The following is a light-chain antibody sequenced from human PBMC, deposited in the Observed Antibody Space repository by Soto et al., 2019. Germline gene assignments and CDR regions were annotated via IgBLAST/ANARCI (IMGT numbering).Light chain of an antibody. J-gene: IGLJ1*01. CDR1: SGHSSCI. Sequence: QLVLTQSSSASASLGSSVKLTCTLSSGHSSCIIAWHQQQPGKAPRYLMKLEGSGSYNKGSGVPDRFSGSSSGADRYLTISNLQFEDEADYYCETWDSNTSGYVFGTGTKLTVL. V-gene: IGLV4-60*02. CDR2: LEGSGSY. CDR3: ETWDSNTSGYV.